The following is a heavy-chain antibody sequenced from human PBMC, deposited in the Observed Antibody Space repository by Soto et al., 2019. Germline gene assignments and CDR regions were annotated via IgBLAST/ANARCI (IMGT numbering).Heavy chain of an antibody. V-gene: IGHV5-51*01. CDR2: IYPGGSDT. Sequence: PGESLKISCKGSGYSFTSYWIGWVRQMPGKGLEWMGIIYPGGSDTRYSPSFQGQVTISADKSISTAYLQWSSLKASDTAMYYCARSYYYDSSGYSNWFDPWGQGTLVTVSS. CDR3: ARSYYYDSSGYSNWFDP. J-gene: IGHJ5*02. D-gene: IGHD3-22*01. CDR1: GYSFTSYW.